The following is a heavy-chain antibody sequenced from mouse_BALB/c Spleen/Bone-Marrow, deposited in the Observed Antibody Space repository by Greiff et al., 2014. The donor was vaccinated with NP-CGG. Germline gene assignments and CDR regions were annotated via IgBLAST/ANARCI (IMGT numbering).Heavy chain of an antibody. D-gene: IGHD2-4*01. CDR3: ARIYDYDRGAWFAY. CDR2: INPYNGDT. J-gene: IGHJ3*01. CDR1: GYSFTGYF. V-gene: IGHV1-20*02. Sequence: ESGPELVKPGASVKISCKASGYSFTGYFMNWVMQSHGKSLEWIGRINPYNGDTFYNQKFKGKATLTVDKSSNTAHMELRSLASEDSAVYYCARIYDYDRGAWFAYWGQGTLVTVFA.